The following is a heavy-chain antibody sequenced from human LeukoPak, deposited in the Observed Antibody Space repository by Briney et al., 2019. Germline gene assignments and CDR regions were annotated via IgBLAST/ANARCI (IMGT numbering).Heavy chain of an antibody. CDR3: ARTYYDILTGYPMGLYYFDY. J-gene: IGHJ4*02. CDR1: GGSISSSSYY. D-gene: IGHD3-9*01. Sequence: PSETLSLTCTVSGGSISSSSYYWGWIRQPPGKGLEWIGSIYYSGSTYYNPSLKSRVTISVDTSKNQFSLKLSSVTAADTAVYYCARTYYDILTGYPMGLYYFDYWGQGTLVTVSS. V-gene: IGHV4-39*07. CDR2: IYYSGST.